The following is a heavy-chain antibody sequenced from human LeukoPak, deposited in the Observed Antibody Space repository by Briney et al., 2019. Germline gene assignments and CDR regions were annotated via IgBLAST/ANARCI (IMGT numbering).Heavy chain of an antibody. CDR3: ARLYSYGSEDY. CDR1: GFTFTNYD. J-gene: IGHJ4*02. Sequence: SVKVSCKASGFTFTNYDISWVRQAPGQGLEWMGRVIPILGIANYAQKFQGRVTITADKSTSTAYMELSSLRSEDTAVYYCARLYSYGSEDYWGQGTLVTVSS. V-gene: IGHV1-69*04. D-gene: IGHD5-18*01. CDR2: VIPILGIA.